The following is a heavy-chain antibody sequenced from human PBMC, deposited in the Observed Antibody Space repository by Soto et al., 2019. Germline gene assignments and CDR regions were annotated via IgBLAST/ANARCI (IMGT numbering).Heavy chain of an antibody. D-gene: IGHD1-26*01. J-gene: IGHJ4*02. Sequence: QVQLVESGGGVVQPGRSLRLSCAASGFTFSSYAIHWVRQAPGKGLEWVAVISYDGSNKYYADSVKGRFTISRDNSKNTLYLQMNSLRAEDTAVYYCASDSGSYYFDYWGQGTLVTVSS. CDR2: ISYDGSNK. CDR1: GFTFSSYA. V-gene: IGHV3-30-3*01. CDR3: ASDSGSYYFDY.